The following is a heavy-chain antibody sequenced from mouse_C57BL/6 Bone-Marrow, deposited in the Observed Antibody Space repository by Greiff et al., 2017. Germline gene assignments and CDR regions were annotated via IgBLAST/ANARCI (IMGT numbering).Heavy chain of an antibody. CDR3: ARSYDYDDYTMDY. V-gene: IGHV1-85*01. D-gene: IGHD2-4*01. CDR2: IYPRDGST. J-gene: IGHJ4*01. Sequence: QVHVKQSGPELVKPGASVKLSCKASGYTFTSYDINWVKQRPGQGLEWIGWIYPRDGSTKYNEKFKGKATLSVDKSSRTAYMELSSLTSEDSAVYYCARSYDYDDYTMDYWGQGTSVTVSS. CDR1: GYTFTSYD.